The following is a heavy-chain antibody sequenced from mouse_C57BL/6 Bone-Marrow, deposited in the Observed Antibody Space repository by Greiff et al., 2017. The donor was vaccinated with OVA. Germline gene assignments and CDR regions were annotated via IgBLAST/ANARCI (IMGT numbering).Heavy chain of an antibody. V-gene: IGHV3-6*01. CDR3: ARGTGTGFDY. D-gene: IGHD4-1*01. CDR1: GYSITSGYY. J-gene: IGHJ2*01. CDR2: ISYDGSN. Sequence: DVQLQESGPGLVKPSQSLSLTCSVTGYSITSGYYWNWIRQFPGNKLEWMGYISYDGSNNYNPSLKNRISITRDTSKNQFFLKLNSVTTEDTATYYCARGTGTGFDYWGQGTTLTVSS.